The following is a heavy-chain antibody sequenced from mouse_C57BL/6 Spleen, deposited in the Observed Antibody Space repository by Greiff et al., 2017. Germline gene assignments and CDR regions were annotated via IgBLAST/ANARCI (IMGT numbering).Heavy chain of an antibody. D-gene: IGHD1-1*01. CDR1: GYTFTSYW. J-gene: IGHJ1*03. CDR2: IDPNSGGT. CDR3: ARFYYGSSRYWYFDV. V-gene: IGHV1-72*01. Sequence: QVQLKQPGAELVKPGASVKLSCKASGYTFTSYWMHWVKQRPGRGLEWIGRIDPNSGGTKYNENFKSKATLTVDKPSSTAYMQLSSLTSEDAAVYYCARFYYGSSRYWYFDVWGTGTTVTVSS.